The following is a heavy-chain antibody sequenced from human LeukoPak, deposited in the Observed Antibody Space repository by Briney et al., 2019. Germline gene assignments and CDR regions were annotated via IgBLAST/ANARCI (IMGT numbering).Heavy chain of an antibody. V-gene: IGHV3-21*01. J-gene: IGHJ4*02. CDR3: AKDSWATPGY. Sequence: GGSLRLSCAASGFTFSYYNMNWVRQAPGKGLEWVSSISSSSSYIYYADSVKGRFTISRDNSKNTLYLQMNSLRAEDTAVYYCAKDSWATPGYWGQGTLVTVSS. CDR2: ISSSSSYI. CDR1: GFTFSYYN. D-gene: IGHD5-12*01.